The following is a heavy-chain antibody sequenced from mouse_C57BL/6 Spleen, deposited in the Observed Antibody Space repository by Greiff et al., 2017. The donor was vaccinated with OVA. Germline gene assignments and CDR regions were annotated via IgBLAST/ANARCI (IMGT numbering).Heavy chain of an antibody. CDR1: GFTFSDYY. V-gene: IGHV5-16*01. J-gene: IGHJ4*01. CDR3: ARGIYYDYGYAMDY. D-gene: IGHD2-4*01. CDR2: INYDGSST. Sequence: EVKLVESEGGLVQPGSSMKLSCTASGFTFSDYYMAWVRQVPEKGLEWVANINYDGSSTYYLDSLKSRFIISRDNAKNILYLQMSSLKSEDTATYYCARGIYYDYGYAMDYWGQGTSVTVSS.